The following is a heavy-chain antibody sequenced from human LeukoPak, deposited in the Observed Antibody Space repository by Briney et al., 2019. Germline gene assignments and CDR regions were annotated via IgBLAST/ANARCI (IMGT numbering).Heavy chain of an antibody. Sequence: ASVKVPCKASGYTFTSYAMHWVRQAPGQRLEWMGWINAGNGNTKYSQKFQGRVTITRDTSASTAYMELSSLRSEDTAVYYCARGAAAGTFGWFDPWGQGTLVTVSS. CDR2: INAGNGNT. CDR3: ARGAAAGTFGWFDP. D-gene: IGHD6-13*01. J-gene: IGHJ5*02. V-gene: IGHV1-3*01. CDR1: GYTFTSYA.